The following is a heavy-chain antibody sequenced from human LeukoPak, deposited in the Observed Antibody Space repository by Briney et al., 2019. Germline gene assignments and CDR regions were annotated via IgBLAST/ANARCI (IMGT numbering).Heavy chain of an antibody. Sequence: ASVKVSCKASGYTFTGYYMHWVRQAPGQGLEWMGWINPNSGGTNYAQKFQGRVTVTRDTSISTAYMELSRLRSDDTAVYYCARTPRAAAGYYYGMDVWGQGTTVTVSS. CDR3: ARTPRAAAGYYYGMDV. D-gene: IGHD6-13*01. V-gene: IGHV1-2*02. CDR2: INPNSGGT. J-gene: IGHJ6*02. CDR1: GYTFTGYY.